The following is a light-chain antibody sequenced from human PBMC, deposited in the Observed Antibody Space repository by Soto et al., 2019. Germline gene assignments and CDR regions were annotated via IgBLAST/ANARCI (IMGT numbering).Light chain of an antibody. Sequence: IVLTQSPGTLSLSPGERATLSCRASQGFXSNYPAWYQQKPGQAPKVLXDRASIRATGIPDRFTGSGSGTDFTLTISRLEPEDFAVYYCQQYGSATLTFGGGTKVDIK. V-gene: IGKV3-20*01. CDR3: QQYGSATLT. CDR1: QGFXSNY. J-gene: IGKJ4*01. CDR2: RAS.